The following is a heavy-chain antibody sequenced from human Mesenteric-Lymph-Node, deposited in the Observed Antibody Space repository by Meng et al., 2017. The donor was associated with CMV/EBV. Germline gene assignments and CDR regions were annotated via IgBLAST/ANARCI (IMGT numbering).Heavy chain of an antibody. V-gene: IGHV4-31*02. Sequence: SSSNGGYYWSWIRPQPGKGLEWIGYIYYSGSTYYNPSLKSRVTISVDTSKNQFSLKLSSVTAADTAVYYCARGYRGYSYGSRGWFDPWGQGTLVTVSS. CDR2: IYYSGST. D-gene: IGHD5-18*01. J-gene: IGHJ5*02. CDR1: SSSNGGYY. CDR3: ARGYRGYSYGSRGWFDP.